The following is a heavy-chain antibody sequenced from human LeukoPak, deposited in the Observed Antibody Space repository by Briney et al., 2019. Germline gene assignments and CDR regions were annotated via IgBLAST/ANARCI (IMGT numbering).Heavy chain of an antibody. D-gene: IGHD6-13*01. CDR3: ARTYSSSWSSTYFDY. Sequence: GGPPRPSLAAAGFFSSNYNMDWARKPPGRGLWWVGGIRNKANGYTPESAASVKGKFTISRDDSKNSLYLQMNSLKTEDTAVYYCARTYSSSWSSTYFDYWGQRTLVTVSS. V-gene: IGHV3-72*01. CDR2: IRNKANGYTP. CDR1: GFFSSNYN. J-gene: IGHJ4*02.